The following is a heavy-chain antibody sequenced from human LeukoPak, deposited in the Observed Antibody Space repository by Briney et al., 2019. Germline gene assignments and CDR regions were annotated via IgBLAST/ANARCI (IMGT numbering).Heavy chain of an antibody. D-gene: IGHD6-19*01. V-gene: IGHV3-74*01. CDR3: ATLISGWSLY. Sequence: GGSLRLSCAASGFTFSSYSMNWVRQAPGKGLVWVSRINADGSTTSYADSVRGRFTISRDNAKNTLYLQMNSLRAEDTAVYYCATLISGWSLYWGQGTLVTVSS. CDR1: GFTFSSYS. CDR2: INADGSTT. J-gene: IGHJ4*02.